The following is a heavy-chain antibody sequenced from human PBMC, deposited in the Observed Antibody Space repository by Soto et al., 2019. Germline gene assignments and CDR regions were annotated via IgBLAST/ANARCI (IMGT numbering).Heavy chain of an antibody. Sequence: GGSLRLSCAASGFTFSSYGMHWVRQAPGKGLEWVAVISYDGSNKYYADSVKGRFTISRDNSKNTLYLQMNSLRAEDTAVYYCAKDRGGYSYGYFDYWGQGTLVTVSS. CDR2: ISYDGSNK. V-gene: IGHV3-30*18. CDR1: GFTFSSYG. CDR3: AKDRGGYSYGYFDY. D-gene: IGHD5-18*01. J-gene: IGHJ4*02.